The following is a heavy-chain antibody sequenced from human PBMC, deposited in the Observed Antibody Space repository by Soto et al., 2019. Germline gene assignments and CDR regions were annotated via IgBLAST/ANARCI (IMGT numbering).Heavy chain of an antibody. J-gene: IGHJ6*02. Sequence: QVRLQESGPGLVKPSETLSLTCSVSGGSISSYYWSWIRQPAGNGLEWIGRIYTSGGTNYNPSLKSRVTMSVDTSKKQFSWKLSSVTAADTAVYYCARGAAAGVDYGMDVWGRGTTFTVS. V-gene: IGHV4-4*07. CDR3: ARGAAAGVDYGMDV. CDR1: GGSISSYY. D-gene: IGHD6-13*01. CDR2: IYTSGGT.